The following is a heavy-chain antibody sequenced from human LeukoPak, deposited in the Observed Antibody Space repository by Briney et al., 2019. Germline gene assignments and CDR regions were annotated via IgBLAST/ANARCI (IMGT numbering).Heavy chain of an antibody. D-gene: IGHD3-9*01. V-gene: IGHV3-7*03. Sequence: GGSLRLSCAASGFSFSSYWMSWVRQAPGKGLEWVANIKQDGSEKSYVDSVKGRFTVSRDNAWNSLYLQMNSLRGEDTAVYYCAKGRWGLTINNFDIWGQGTMVTVSS. J-gene: IGHJ3*02. CDR2: IKQDGSEK. CDR1: GFSFSSYW. CDR3: AKGRWGLTINNFDI.